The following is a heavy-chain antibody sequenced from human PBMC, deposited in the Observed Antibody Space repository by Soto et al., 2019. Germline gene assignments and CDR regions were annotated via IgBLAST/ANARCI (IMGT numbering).Heavy chain of an antibody. CDR1: GASITTHY. D-gene: IGHD5-12*01. CDR2: MYYSGST. V-gene: IGHV4-59*08. J-gene: IGHJ4*02. CDR3: AKHQDGYNFFDY. Sequence: SETLSLTCTVSGASITTHYWSWIRQPPGKGLEWIGYMYYSGSTIYNPSLKSRLTISVDTSKNQFSLKLRSVTAADTAVYHCAKHQDGYNFFDYWGQGALVTVS.